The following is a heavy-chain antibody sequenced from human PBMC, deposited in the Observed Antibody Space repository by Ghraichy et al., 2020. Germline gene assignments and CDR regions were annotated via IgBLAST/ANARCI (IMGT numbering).Heavy chain of an antibody. CDR1: GFTFSSYW. J-gene: IGHJ6*02. Sequence: GGSLRLSCAASGFTFSSYWMSWVRQAPGKGLEWVANIKQDGSEKYYVDSVKGRFTISRDNAKNSLYLQMNSLRAEDTAVYYCARGGAITMVRGPAKPYYYYGMDVWGQGTTVTVSS. D-gene: IGHD3-10*01. CDR2: IKQDGSEK. V-gene: IGHV3-7*01. CDR3: ARGGAITMVRGPAKPYYYYGMDV.